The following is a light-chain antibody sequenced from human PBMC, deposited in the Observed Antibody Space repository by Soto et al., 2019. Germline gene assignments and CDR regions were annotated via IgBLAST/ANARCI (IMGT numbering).Light chain of an antibody. V-gene: IGLV2-14*03. J-gene: IGLJ1*01. Sequence: QFALTQPASVSGSPGQSITISCTGTSSDVGGYSYVSWYQQHPGKAPKLMIYDVSNRPSGVSNRFSGFKSGDTASLTISGLQAEDEADYYCSSYTSSSASYVFGTGTKLTVL. CDR1: SSDVGGYSY. CDR3: SSYTSSSASYV. CDR2: DVS.